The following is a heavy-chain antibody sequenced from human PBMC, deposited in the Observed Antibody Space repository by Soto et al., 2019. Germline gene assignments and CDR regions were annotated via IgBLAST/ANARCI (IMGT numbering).Heavy chain of an antibody. D-gene: IGHD6-6*01. J-gene: IGHJ6*03. V-gene: IGHV1-18*01. CDR3: ARLLSKLSARHLYYYMDV. CDR2: ISDYNRNT. CDR1: GYTFTSYG. Sequence: ASVKVSCKASGYTFTSYGISWVRQAPGQGLEWMGWISDYNRNTNYAQKLQGRVTMTTDTSTSTAYMELRSLRSDDTAVYYCARLLSKLSARHLYYYMDVWGKGTTVTVSS.